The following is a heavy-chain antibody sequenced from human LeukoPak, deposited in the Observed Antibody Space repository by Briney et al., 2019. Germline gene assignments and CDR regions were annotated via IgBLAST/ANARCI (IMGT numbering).Heavy chain of an antibody. CDR2: IWYDESNK. D-gene: IGHD1-14*01. J-gene: IGHJ4*02. CDR3: AREDVTKTNDY. Sequence: GGSLRLSCAASGFTFSRYAMHWIRQAPGKGLEWVAVIWYDESNKYYADSVKGRFTISRDNSENTLYLEMNSLRAGDTAVYYCAREDVTKTNDYWGQGTLVTVSS. V-gene: IGHV3-33*01. CDR1: GFTFSRYA.